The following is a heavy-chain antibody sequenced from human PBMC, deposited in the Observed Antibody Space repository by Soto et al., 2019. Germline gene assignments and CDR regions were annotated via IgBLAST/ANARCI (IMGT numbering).Heavy chain of an antibody. Sequence: PGGSLRLSCAASGFTFSSYAMHWVRQAPGKGLEWVSGISWNSGSIDYADSVKGRFTISRDNAKNSLYLQMNSLRAEDTALYYCAKGVYGSGSMTYYFDYWGQGTLVTVSS. CDR1: GFTFSSYA. D-gene: IGHD3-10*01. J-gene: IGHJ4*02. V-gene: IGHV3-9*01. CDR2: ISWNSGSI. CDR3: AKGVYGSGSMTYYFDY.